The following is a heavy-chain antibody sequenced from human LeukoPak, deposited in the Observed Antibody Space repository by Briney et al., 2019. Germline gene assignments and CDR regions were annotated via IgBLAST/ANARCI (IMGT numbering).Heavy chain of an antibody. D-gene: IGHD3/OR15-3a*01. CDR2: IIPIFGTA. V-gene: IGHV1-69*05. Sequence: SVKVSCKASGGTFSSYAISWVRQAPGQGLEWMGGIIPIFGTANYAQKFQGRVTITTDESTSTAYMELSSLRSEDTAVYYCARERGGLGNAFDIWGQGTMVTVSS. CDR3: ARERGGLGNAFDI. CDR1: GGTFSSYA. J-gene: IGHJ3*02.